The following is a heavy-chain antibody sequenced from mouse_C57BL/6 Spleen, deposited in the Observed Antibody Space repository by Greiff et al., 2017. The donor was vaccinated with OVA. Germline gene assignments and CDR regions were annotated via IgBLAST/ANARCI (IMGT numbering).Heavy chain of an antibody. D-gene: IGHD2-12*01. J-gene: IGHJ4*01. V-gene: IGHV1-26*01. Sequence: VQLKQSGPELVKPGASVKISCKASGYTFTDYYMNWVKQSHGKSLEWIGDINPNNGGTSYNQKFKGKATLTVDKSSSTAYMELRSLTSEDSAVYYCARSDYKDAMDYWGQGTSVTVSS. CDR2: INPNNGGT. CDR3: ARSDYKDAMDY. CDR1: GYTFTDYY.